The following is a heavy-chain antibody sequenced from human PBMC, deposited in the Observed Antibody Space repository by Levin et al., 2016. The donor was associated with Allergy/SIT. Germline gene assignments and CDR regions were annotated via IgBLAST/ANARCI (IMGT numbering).Heavy chain of an antibody. D-gene: IGHD6-6*01. CDR3: AKDTRGIATRRDPDAFDI. Sequence: GESLKISCAASGFSFSSYAMSWVRQAPGKGLEWVSAISSSGFGTYYADSVKGRFTISRDNSKNTLYLQMNSLRAEDTALYSCAKDTRGIATRRDPDAFDIWGQGTMVTVSS. V-gene: IGHV3-23*01. CDR2: ISSSGFGT. J-gene: IGHJ3*02. CDR1: GFSFSSYA.